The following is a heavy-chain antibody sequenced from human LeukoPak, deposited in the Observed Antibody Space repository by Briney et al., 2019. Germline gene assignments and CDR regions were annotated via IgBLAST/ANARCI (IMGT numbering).Heavy chain of an antibody. D-gene: IGHD1-7*01. Sequence: GASVKVSCKASGYTFTGYYMHWVRQAPGQGLEWMGWINPNSGGTNYAQKFQGRVTMTRDTSISTAYMELSRLRSDDTAVYYCARDWNYEPIDDAFDIWGQGTMVTVSS. CDR3: ARDWNYEPIDDAFDI. V-gene: IGHV1-2*02. J-gene: IGHJ3*02. CDR2: INPNSGGT. CDR1: GYTFTGYY.